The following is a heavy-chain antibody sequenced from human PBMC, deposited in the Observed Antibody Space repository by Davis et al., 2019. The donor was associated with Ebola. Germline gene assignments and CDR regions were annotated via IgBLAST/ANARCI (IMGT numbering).Heavy chain of an antibody. CDR2: LDWDDDK. J-gene: IGHJ6*03. V-gene: IGHV2-70*04. Sequence: SGPTLVKPTQTLTLTCTFSGFSLSTGGMRVSWLRQPPGKTLEWLARLDWDDDKFYLTSLKTRLIISKDTSKNQVVLTMTNMDPVDTATYYCARMGDYYYMDVWGNGTTVAVSS. CDR3: ARMGDYYYMDV. CDR1: GFSLSTGGMR.